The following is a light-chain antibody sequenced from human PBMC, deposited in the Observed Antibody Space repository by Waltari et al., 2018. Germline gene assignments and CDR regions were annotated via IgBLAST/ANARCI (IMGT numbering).Light chain of an antibody. CDR2: WAS. J-gene: IGKJ2*01. CDR1: QSVFYSANNKNY. V-gene: IGKV4-1*01. Sequence: DIVMTQSPDSLAMSLGERATLNCKSSQSVFYSANNKNYLAWYQQKPGQPPNLLIYWASTRESGVPDRFSGSGSGTDFTLTISSLQAEDVAVYYCQQYYTTPYTFGQGTKLEIK. CDR3: QQYYTTPYT.